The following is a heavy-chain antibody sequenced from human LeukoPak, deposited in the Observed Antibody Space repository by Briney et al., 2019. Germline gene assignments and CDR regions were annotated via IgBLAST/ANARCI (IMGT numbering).Heavy chain of an antibody. D-gene: IGHD3-16*01. V-gene: IGHV1-18*01. J-gene: IGHJ3*02. CDR1: GYAFASYG. CDR3: ARATGTWGHDGFDI. CDR2: ISAYNDDT. Sequence: ASVKVSCKASGYAFASYGITWVRQAPGQGLEWMGWISAYNDDTNYAQKLQGRVTMTTDTSTSTAYMELRSLRSDDTAVYYCARATGTWGHDGFDIWGQGTMVTVSS.